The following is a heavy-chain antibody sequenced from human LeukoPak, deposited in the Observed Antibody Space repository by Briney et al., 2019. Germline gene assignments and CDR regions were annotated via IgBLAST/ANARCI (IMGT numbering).Heavy chain of an antibody. CDR1: GFTFSSYG. D-gene: IGHD2-15*01. CDR2: ISYDGSNK. Sequence: PGRSLRLSCAASGFTFSSYGMHWVRQAPGKGLEWVAVISYDGSNKYYADSVMGRSTISRDKSNNTLYLQMNSLRAEDTAVYYCATGGRSGVAFESWGQGTLVTVSS. J-gene: IGHJ4*02. CDR3: ATGGRSGVAFES. V-gene: IGHV3-30*03.